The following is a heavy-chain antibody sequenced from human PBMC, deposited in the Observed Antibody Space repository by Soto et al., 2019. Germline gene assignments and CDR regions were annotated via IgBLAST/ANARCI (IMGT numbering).Heavy chain of an antibody. CDR2: ISSTSSYS. Sequence: PGGSLRLSCAASGFTFSDNYMSWTRQAPGKGLEWVSHISSTSSYSNQADSVKGRFTTSRDNAKNSLYLHMNGLRAEDTAVYYCAGGGYTYGRHDYWGRGTLVTVSS. J-gene: IGHJ4*02. CDR3: AGGGYTYGRHDY. D-gene: IGHD5-18*01. V-gene: IGHV3-11*06. CDR1: GFTFSDNY.